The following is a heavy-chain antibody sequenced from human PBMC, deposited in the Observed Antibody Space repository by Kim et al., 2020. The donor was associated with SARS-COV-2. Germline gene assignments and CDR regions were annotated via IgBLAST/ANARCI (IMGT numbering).Heavy chain of an antibody. CDR3: AKSGFRSAFAI. V-gene: IGHV3-7*03. Sequence: GGSLSLSCAASGFTFSYYWMTWVRQTPGKGLEWVANIKPDGSGPSYVDSLKGRFTISRDNAKNSLYLQMNSLGDEDTAVYYCAKSGFRSAFAIWGQGTL. J-gene: IGHJ3*02. D-gene: IGHD3-22*01. CDR1: GFTFSYYW. CDR2: IKPDGSGP.